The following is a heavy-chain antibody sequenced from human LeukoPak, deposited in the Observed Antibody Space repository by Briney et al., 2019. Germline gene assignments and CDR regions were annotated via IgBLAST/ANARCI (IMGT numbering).Heavy chain of an antibody. V-gene: IGHV4-59*01. CDR1: GDSISYYY. Sequence: PSETLSLTCTVSGDSISYYYWSWIRQPPGKGLEWIGYMYYSGRTNYYPSLKSRVTISVDTSKNHFSLKLSSVTAADTPVYYCARAFGYSSFIFDYWGQGTLVTVSS. D-gene: IGHD6-6*01. J-gene: IGHJ4*02. CDR2: MYYSGRT. CDR3: ARAFGYSSFIFDY.